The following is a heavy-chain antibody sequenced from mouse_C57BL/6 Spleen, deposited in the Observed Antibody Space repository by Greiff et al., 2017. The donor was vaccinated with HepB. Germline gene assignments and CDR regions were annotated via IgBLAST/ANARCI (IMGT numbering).Heavy chain of an antibody. Sequence: EVQGVESGGGLVKPGGSLKLSCAASGFTFSSYTMSWVRQTPEKRLEWVATISGGGGNTYYPDSVKGRFTISRDNAKNTLYLQMSSLRSEDTALYYCARQNLTGYYFDYWGQGTTLTVSS. D-gene: IGHD4-1*01. J-gene: IGHJ2*01. CDR3: ARQNLTGYYFDY. CDR2: ISGGGGNT. V-gene: IGHV5-9*01. CDR1: GFTFSSYT.